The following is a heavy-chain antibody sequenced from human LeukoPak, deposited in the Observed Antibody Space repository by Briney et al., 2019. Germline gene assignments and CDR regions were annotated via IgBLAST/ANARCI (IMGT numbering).Heavy chain of an antibody. CDR2: INPNSGGT. D-gene: IGHD3-10*01. CDR1: GYTFTGYY. Sequence: ASVKVSCKASGYTFTGYYMHWVRQAPGQGLEWMGWINPNSGGTNYAQKFQGWVTMTRDTSISTAYMELSRLRSDDTAVYYCARAPRSGGAPFDPWGQGTLVTVSS. V-gene: IGHV1-2*04. CDR3: ARAPRSGGAPFDP. J-gene: IGHJ5*02.